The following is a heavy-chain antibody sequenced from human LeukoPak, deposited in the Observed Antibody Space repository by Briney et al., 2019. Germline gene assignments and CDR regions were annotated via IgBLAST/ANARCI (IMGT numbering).Heavy chain of an antibody. CDR1: GYTFTTYG. CDR2: ISAYNGNT. Sequence: GASVKVSCKASGYTFTTYGISWVRQAPGQGLEWMGWISAYNGNTNYAQKFQGRVTMTTDTSTSTAYMELRSLRADGTAVYYCARGILRFPTLGWFDPWGRGTRVTVSS. D-gene: IGHD3-3*01. CDR3: ARGILRFPTLGWFDP. V-gene: IGHV1-18*01. J-gene: IGHJ5*02.